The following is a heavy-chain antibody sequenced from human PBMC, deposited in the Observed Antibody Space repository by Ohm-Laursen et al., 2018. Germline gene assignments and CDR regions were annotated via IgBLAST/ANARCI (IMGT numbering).Heavy chain of an antibody. J-gene: IGHJ5*02. CDR2: INYSGNT. V-gene: IGHV4-59*08. CDR3: ARQEGYCSSTSCYEVWFDP. D-gene: IGHD2-2*01. Sequence: GTLSLTCTVSGGAISNYYWSWIRQPPGKGLEWIGHINYSGNTNYNPSLKSRVTISVDTSKNQFSMKLTSVTAADTAVYYCARQEGYCSSTSCYEVWFDPWGQGTLVTVSS. CDR1: GGAISNYY.